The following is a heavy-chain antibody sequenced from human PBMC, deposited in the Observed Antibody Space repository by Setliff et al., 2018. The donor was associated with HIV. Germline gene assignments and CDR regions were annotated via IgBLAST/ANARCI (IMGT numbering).Heavy chain of an antibody. V-gene: IGHV1-46*01. J-gene: IGHJ3*02. D-gene: IGHD1-26*01. CDR3: ARASGGNSVENGFDI. CDR1: GYTFTVYY. CDR2: INPSDNRT. Sequence: APVKVSCKASGYTFTVYYMHWVRQAPGQGLEWMGIINPSDNRTYYAQKFHGRVTMTTDTSTRTAYMEMRGLTYDDTAVYYCARASGGNSVENGFDIWGQGTMVTVSS.